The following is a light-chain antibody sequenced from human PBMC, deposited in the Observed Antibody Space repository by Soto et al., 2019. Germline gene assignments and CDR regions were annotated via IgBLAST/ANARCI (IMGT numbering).Light chain of an antibody. J-gene: IGKJ4*01. CDR2: GAS. Sequence: EIVMTQSPATLSVSPGERATFSCRASQSVSSNLAWYQEKPGQAPRLLIYGASTRATGIPARFSGSGSGTEFTLTISSLQSEDFALYYCLQYNHWPLTFGGGTKVEIK. CDR3: LQYNHWPLT. V-gene: IGKV3-15*01. CDR1: QSVSSN.